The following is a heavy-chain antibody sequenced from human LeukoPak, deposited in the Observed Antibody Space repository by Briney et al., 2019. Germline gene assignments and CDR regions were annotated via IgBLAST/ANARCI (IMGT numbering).Heavy chain of an antibody. CDR2: IIPIFGTA. Sequence: SVKVSCKASGGTFSSYAISWVRQAPGQGLEWMGGIIPIFGTANYAQKFQGRVTITADESTSTAYMELSSLRSEDTAVYYCARAFSSGSYSFDYWGQGTLVTVSS. CDR3: ARAFSSGSYSFDY. D-gene: IGHD1-26*01. V-gene: IGHV1-69*13. J-gene: IGHJ4*02. CDR1: GGTFSSYA.